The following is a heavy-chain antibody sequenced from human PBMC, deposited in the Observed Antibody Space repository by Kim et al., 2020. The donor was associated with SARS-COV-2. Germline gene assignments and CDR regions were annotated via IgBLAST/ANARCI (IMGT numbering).Heavy chain of an antibody. J-gene: IGHJ4*02. CDR3: AKDQVGAVAGPGGY. V-gene: IGHV3-30*18. CDR2: ISYDGSNK. CDR1: GFTFSSYG. D-gene: IGHD6-19*01. Sequence: GGSLRLSCAASGFTFSSYGMHWVRQAPGKGLEWVAVISYDGSNKYYADSVKGRFTISRDNSKNTLYLQMNSLRAEDTAVYYCAKDQVGAVAGPGGYWGQGTLVTVSS.